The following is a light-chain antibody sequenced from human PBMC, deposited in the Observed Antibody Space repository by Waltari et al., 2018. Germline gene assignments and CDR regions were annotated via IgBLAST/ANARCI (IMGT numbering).Light chain of an antibody. CDR2: DAS. V-gene: IGKV3-15*01. Sequence: EIVMTQSPATLSVSPGGGATLSCRASRAIGNNVAWYQQKPGQPLRLLIFDASTRATGIPARFSGSWSGTEFTLTISSLQSEDSAVYFCQQCNTLYSFGQGTKLEIK. CDR1: RAIGNN. CDR3: QQCNTLYS. J-gene: IGKJ2*01.